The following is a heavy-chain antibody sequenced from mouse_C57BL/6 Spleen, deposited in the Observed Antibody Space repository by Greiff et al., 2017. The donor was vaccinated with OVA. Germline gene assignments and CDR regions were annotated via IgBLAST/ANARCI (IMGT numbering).Heavy chain of an antibody. CDR2: IRSKSNNYAT. D-gene: IGHD1-1*01. CDR3: VYGSSPAWFAY. J-gene: IGHJ3*01. CDR1: GFSFNTYA. Sequence: EVQVVESGGGLVQPKGSLKLSCAASGFSFNTYAMNWVRQAPGKGLEWVARIRSKSNNYATYYADSVKDRFTISRDDSESMLYLQMNNLKTEDTAMYYCVYGSSPAWFAYWGQGTLVTVSA. V-gene: IGHV10-1*01.